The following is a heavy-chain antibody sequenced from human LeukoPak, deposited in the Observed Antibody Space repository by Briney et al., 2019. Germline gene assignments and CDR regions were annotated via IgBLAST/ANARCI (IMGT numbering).Heavy chain of an antibody. J-gene: IGHJ1*01. Sequence: ASVKVSCKASGYTFTSYDIKWVRQATGQGLEWMGWMNPNSGNTGYAQKFQGRVTMTRNTTISTAYMELSSLRSEDTAVYYCARPGEYYYDSSGYYKYFQHWGQGTLVTVSS. V-gene: IGHV1-8*01. CDR3: ARPGEYYYDSSGYYKYFQH. CDR1: GYTFTSYD. D-gene: IGHD3-22*01. CDR2: MNPNSGNT.